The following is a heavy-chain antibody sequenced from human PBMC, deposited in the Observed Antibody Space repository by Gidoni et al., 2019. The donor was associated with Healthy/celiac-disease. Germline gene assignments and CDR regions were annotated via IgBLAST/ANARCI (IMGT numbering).Heavy chain of an antibody. Sequence: QVQLQQWGAGLLKPSETLSLTCAVYGGSFSGYYWSWIRQPPGKGLEWIGEINHSGSTNYNPSLKSRVTISVDTSKNQFSLKLSSVTAADTAVYYCARGRGRGRFFGWWFDPWGQGTLVTVSS. CDR3: ARGRGRGRFFGWWFDP. CDR2: INHSGST. J-gene: IGHJ5*02. D-gene: IGHD3-3*01. CDR1: GGSFSGYY. V-gene: IGHV4-34*01.